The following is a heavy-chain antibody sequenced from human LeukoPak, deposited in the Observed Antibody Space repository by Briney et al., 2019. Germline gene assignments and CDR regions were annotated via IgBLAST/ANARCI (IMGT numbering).Heavy chain of an antibody. D-gene: IGHD6-6*01. CDR3: ARTSIAARPWGHFDY. Sequence: GGSLRLSCAASGFTFSSYAMHWVRQAPGKGLGWVAVISYDGSNKYYADSVKGRFTISRDNSKNTLYLQMNSLRAVDTAVYYCARTSIAARPWGHFDYWGQGTLVTVSS. CDR2: ISYDGSNK. CDR1: GFTFSSYA. V-gene: IGHV3-30*01. J-gene: IGHJ4*02.